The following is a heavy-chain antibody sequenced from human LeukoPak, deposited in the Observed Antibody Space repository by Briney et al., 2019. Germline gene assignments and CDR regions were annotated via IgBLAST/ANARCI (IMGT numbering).Heavy chain of an antibody. CDR3: ARDPLHYGDYVDWDY. Sequence: ASVKVSCKASGYTLTSYYMHWVRQAPGQGLEWMGIINPSGGSTSYAQKFQGRVTMTRDMSTSTVYMELSSLRSEDTAFYYCARDPLHYGDYVDWDYWGQGTLVTVSS. CDR1: GYTLTSYY. D-gene: IGHD4-17*01. CDR2: INPSGGST. V-gene: IGHV1-46*01. J-gene: IGHJ4*02.